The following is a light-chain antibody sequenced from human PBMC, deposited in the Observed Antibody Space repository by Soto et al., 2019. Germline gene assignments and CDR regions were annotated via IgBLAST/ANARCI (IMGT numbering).Light chain of an antibody. CDR1: QSVSSSY. CDR3: QQYGSSLRT. CDR2: GAS. Sequence: EIVLTQSPGTLSLSPGERATLSCRASQSVSSSYLAWYQQKPGQAPRLLIYGASSRATGIPDRFSGSASGTDFTLTISRLEPEDFAVYYCQQYGSSLRTFGQGTRLEIK. J-gene: IGKJ5*01. V-gene: IGKV3-20*01.